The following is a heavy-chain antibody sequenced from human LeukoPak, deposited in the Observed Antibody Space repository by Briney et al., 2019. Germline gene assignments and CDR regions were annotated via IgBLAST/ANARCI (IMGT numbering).Heavy chain of an antibody. CDR1: GGSISSGSYY. CDR2: IYTSGST. J-gene: IGHJ4*02. D-gene: IGHD3-9*01. V-gene: IGHV4-61*02. Sequence: PSETLSLTCTVSGGSISSGSYYWGWIRQPGGKGLEWIGRIYTSGSTNYNPSLKSRVTISVDTPKNQFSLKLSSVTAADTAVYYCARASLRYLALFGYWAQGTLVTVSS. CDR3: ARASLRYLALFGY.